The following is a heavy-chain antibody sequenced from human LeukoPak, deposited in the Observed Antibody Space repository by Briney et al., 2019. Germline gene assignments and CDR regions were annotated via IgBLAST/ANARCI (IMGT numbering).Heavy chain of an antibody. CDR3: ARSIGDIVATISLGHDNWFDP. D-gene: IGHD5-12*01. CDR1: GGSISSNSYY. V-gene: IGHV4-39*01. Sequence: SETLSLTCALSGGSISSNSYYWGWIRQPPGKGLEWIGNIFYSGRTYYTPSLKSRVTISIDTSKNQFSLRLNSVIAADTAVYYCARSIGDIVATISLGHDNWFDPWGQGTLVTVSS. J-gene: IGHJ5*02. CDR2: IFYSGRT.